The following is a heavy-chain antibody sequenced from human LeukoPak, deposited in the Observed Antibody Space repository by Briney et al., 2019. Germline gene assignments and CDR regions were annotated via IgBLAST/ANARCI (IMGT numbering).Heavy chain of an antibody. V-gene: IGHV4-30-4*01. Sequence: SETLSLTCTVSGGSISSGDYYWSWIRQPPGKGLEWIGYIYYSGSTYYNPSLKSRVTISVDTSKNQFSLKLSSVTAADTAMYYCARHDTNMVYYFDYWGQGTLVTVSS. CDR2: IYYSGST. J-gene: IGHJ4*02. CDR1: GGSISSGDYY. CDR3: ARHDTNMVYYFDY. D-gene: IGHD3-10*01.